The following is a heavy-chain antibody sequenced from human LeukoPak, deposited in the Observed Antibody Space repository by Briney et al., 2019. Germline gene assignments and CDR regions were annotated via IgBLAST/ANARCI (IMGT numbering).Heavy chain of an antibody. CDR2: VSGSGGTT. Sequence: SGGSLRLSCAASGFTFSSYAMSWVRQAPGKGLEWVSTVSGSGGTTYSADSVKGRFTISRDNSKNTLYLQMNSLRAEDTAVYYCAKAHGYSSSWYFDYWGQGTLVTVSS. CDR1: GFTFSSYA. D-gene: IGHD6-13*01. CDR3: AKAHGYSSSWYFDY. J-gene: IGHJ4*02. V-gene: IGHV3-23*01.